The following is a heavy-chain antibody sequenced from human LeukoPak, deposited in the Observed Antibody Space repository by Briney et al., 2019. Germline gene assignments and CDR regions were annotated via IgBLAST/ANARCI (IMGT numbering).Heavy chain of an antibody. CDR3: ARDRNPTYYYDSSGYLNYFDY. Sequence: VASVKVSCKASGYTFTSYYMHWVRQAPGQGLEWMGIINPSGGSTSYAQKFQGRVTMTRDTSTSTVYMELSSLRSEDTAVYYCARDRNPTYYYDSSGYLNYFDYWGQGTLVTVSS. CDR1: GYTFTSYY. D-gene: IGHD3-22*01. CDR2: INPSGGST. V-gene: IGHV1-46*01. J-gene: IGHJ4*02.